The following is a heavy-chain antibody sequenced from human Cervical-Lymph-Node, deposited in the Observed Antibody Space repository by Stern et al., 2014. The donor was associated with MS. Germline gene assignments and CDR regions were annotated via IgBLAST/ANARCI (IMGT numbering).Heavy chain of an antibody. CDR2: IFHSGSP. Sequence: QVQLQQSGPGLVKPSGTLSLTCAVSRGSIRSSHWWRWVRQPPGKGLEWIGEIFHSGSPNYTPSLRSRVTISVDNSKNQFSLKVRSVTAADTAVYYCARGMIRWGQGTLVTVSS. CDR3: ARGMIR. CDR1: RGSIRSSHW. J-gene: IGHJ4*02. D-gene: IGHD3-22*01. V-gene: IGHV4-4*02.